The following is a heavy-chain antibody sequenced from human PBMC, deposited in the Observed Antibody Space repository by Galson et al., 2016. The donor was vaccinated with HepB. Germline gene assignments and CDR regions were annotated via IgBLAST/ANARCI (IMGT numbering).Heavy chain of an antibody. Sequence: SETLSLTCNVSGGSVSTSTYYWGWIRQPPGKGLEWIGNIYYTGTTSHNPSLKSRLTISVDTSKNQLSLKLTSVTAADTAVYYCARRVVTFITNALDIWGQGTKVTVSS. CDR3: ARRVVTFITNALDI. D-gene: IGHD3-22*01. CDR1: GGSVSTSTYY. J-gene: IGHJ3*02. CDR2: IYYTGTT. V-gene: IGHV4-39*01.